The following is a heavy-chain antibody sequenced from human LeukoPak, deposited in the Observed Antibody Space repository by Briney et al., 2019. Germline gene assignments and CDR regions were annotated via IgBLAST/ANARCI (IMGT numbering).Heavy chain of an antibody. J-gene: IGHJ4*02. CDR3: ASRYCSGGSCPLDY. Sequence: SETLSLTCAVYGGSFSGYYWSWVRQPPGKGLEWIGEINHSGSTNYNPSHKSRVTISVDTSKNQFSLKLSSVTAADTAVYYCASRYCSGGSCPLDYWGQGTLVTVSS. CDR1: GGSFSGYY. CDR2: INHSGST. V-gene: IGHV4-34*01. D-gene: IGHD2-15*01.